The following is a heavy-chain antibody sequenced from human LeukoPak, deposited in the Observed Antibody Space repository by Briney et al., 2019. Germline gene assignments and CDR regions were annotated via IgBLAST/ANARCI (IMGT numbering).Heavy chain of an antibody. CDR2: INPNSGGT. J-gene: IGHJ1*01. D-gene: IGHD1-26*01. CDR1: GYTFTGYY. CDR3: ARRMRRGVGATYFQH. V-gene: IGHV1-2*02. Sequence: ASVKVSCKASGYTFTGYYMHWVRQAPGQGLEWMGWINPNSGGTNYAQKFQGRVTMTRDTSISTAYMELSRLRSDDTAVYYCARRMRRGVGATYFQHWGQGTLVTVSS.